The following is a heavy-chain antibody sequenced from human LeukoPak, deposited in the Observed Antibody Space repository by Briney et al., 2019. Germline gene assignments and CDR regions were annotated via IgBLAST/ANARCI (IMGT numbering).Heavy chain of an antibody. J-gene: IGHJ4*02. V-gene: IGHV1-2*02. CDR2: INPNSGGT. CDR1: GYTFTGYY. CDR3: AREGVVPAASNDY. Sequence: GASVKVSCKASGYTFTGYYMHWVRQAPGQGLEWMGWINPNSGGTNYAQKFQGRVTRTRDTSISTAYMELSRLRSDDTAVYYCAREGVVPAASNDYWGQGTLVTVSS. D-gene: IGHD2-2*01.